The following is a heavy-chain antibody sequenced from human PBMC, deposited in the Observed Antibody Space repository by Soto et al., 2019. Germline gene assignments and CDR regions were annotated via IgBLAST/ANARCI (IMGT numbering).Heavy chain of an antibody. CDR2: IYSNGDT. V-gene: IGHV3-53*02. D-gene: IGHD2-8*01. Sequence: EVQLVETGGGLIQPGGSLRLSCAASGFSVGSNYMTWVRQSPGKGLEWVSLIYSNGDTDYADSVKGRFSISRDNFKNTLYLQMNILRAEETAVYHCARKSDASPVPEADGVWGRGTLVTVSS. CDR3: ARKSDASPVPEADGV. CDR1: GFSVGSNY. J-gene: IGHJ4*02.